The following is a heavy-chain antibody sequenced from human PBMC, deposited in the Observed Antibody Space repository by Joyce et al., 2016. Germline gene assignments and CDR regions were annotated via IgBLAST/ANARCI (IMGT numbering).Heavy chain of an antibody. CDR2: SSRDNTYI. V-gene: IGHV3-21*01. J-gene: IGHJ4*02. D-gene: IGHD4-11*01. CDR3: ARDVLTTVTKAYGY. CDR1: GFIFSSYS. Sequence: EVQLVESGGGLVKPGESLRLSCTASGFIFSSYSMTWVRQARGKGLEWVSSSSRDNTYIFHADSVKGRFTISRDNARNSLYLQMNSLRAEDTAVYYCARDVLTTVTKAYGYWGQGTLVAVSS.